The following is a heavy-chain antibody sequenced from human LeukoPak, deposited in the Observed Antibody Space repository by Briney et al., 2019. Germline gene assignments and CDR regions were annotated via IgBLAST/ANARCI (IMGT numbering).Heavy chain of an antibody. CDR3: ASPAAGKGPFDY. CDR2: INYSGST. J-gene: IGHJ4*02. Sequence: SETLSLTCTVSGGSISNDYWSWIRQPPGKGLEWIGYINYSGSTNYNPSLKSRVTISVDTSKNQFSLKLSSVTAADTAVYYCASPAAGKGPFDYWGQGTLVTVSS. D-gene: IGHD6-13*01. CDR1: GGSISNDY. V-gene: IGHV4-59*12.